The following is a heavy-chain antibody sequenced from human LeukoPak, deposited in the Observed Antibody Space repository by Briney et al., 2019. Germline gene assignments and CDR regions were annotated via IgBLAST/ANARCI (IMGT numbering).Heavy chain of an antibody. V-gene: IGHV3-30*02. J-gene: IGHJ4*02. CDR3: ARDATAKYYDILTGYYSVWFDY. Sequence: GGSLRLSCAASGFTFSSYGMHWVRQAPGKGLEWVTFIRYDGSNKYYADSVKGRFTISRDNSKNTLNLHMNSLRAEDTAVYYCARDATAKYYDILTGYYSVWFDYWGQGTLVTVSS. D-gene: IGHD3-9*01. CDR2: IRYDGSNK. CDR1: GFTFSSYG.